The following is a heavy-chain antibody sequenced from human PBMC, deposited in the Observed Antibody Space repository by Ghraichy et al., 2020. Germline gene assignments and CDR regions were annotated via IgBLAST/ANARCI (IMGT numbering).Heavy chain of an antibody. V-gene: IGHV4-39*02. D-gene: IGHD3-9*01. J-gene: IGHJ4*02. CDR2: IDDGGST. Sequence: WGWGRECPGQGRGWIGKIDDGGSTYYNPSLNSRLTVSVDTSKQSFSQKLSSVTAADTAVYYCARGVRVLYDILTGYYFDYWGQGTLVTVSA. CDR3: ARGVRVLYDILTGYYFDY.